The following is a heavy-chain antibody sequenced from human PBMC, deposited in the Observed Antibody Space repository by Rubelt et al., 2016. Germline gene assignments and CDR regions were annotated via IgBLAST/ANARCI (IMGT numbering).Heavy chain of an antibody. Sequence: SSYAISWVRQAPGQGLEWMGGIIPIFGTANYAQKFQGRVTITADESTSTAYMELSSLRSEDTAVYYCAREGDDRYYYDSSGSNSLFDYWGQGTLVTVSS. CDR2: IIPIFGTA. D-gene: IGHD3-22*01. CDR1: SSYA. V-gene: IGHV1-69*01. J-gene: IGHJ4*02. CDR3: AREGDDRYYYDSSGSNSLFDY.